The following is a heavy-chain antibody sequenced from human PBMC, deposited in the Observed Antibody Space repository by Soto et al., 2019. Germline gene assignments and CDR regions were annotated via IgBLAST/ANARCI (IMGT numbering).Heavy chain of an antibody. CDR2: LKSKTDGGIT. Sequence: GGSLRLSCAVSGFNLYDAWMNWVRQAPGKGLEWVGLLKSKTDGGITDYAAPVKGRFIISRDDSKNTLYLQMSSLKTEDTGVYYCATLATYGSGSYYVFWGQGTLVTVSS. CDR1: GFNLYDAW. J-gene: IGHJ4*02. CDR3: ATLATYGSGSYYVF. D-gene: IGHD3-10*01. V-gene: IGHV3-15*07.